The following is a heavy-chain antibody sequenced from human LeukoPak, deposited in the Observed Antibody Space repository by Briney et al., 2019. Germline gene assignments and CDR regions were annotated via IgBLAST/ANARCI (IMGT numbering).Heavy chain of an antibody. D-gene: IGHD6-25*01. CDR3: ARDRAAFDY. CDR2: ITGRGGNT. Sequence: PGGSLRLSCAASGFTFSSFPMSWVRQAAGKGLQWVSGITGRGGNTYYADSVEGRFTISRDNSKNTLSLQMDSLRAEDTAVYYCARDRAAFDYWGQGTLVTVSS. V-gene: IGHV3-23*01. CDR1: GFTFSSFP. J-gene: IGHJ4*02.